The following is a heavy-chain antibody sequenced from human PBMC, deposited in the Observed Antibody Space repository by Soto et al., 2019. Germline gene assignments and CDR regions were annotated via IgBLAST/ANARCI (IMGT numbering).Heavy chain of an antibody. V-gene: IGHV1-69*01. CDR1: GGTFSNYT. Sequence: QVQLVQSGAEVKKPGSSVKVFCKASGGTFSNYTISWVRQAPGQGLEWMGGIIPVFGTTDYEQKFQGRVTITADGSTSTAYMKLSSLRSADTAVYYCARSSPYIVVRKPTGNQEYYGLDVWGQGTTVPVSS. CDR3: ARSSPYIVVRKPTGNQEYYGLDV. D-gene: IGHD2-2*01. J-gene: IGHJ6*02. CDR2: IIPVFGTT.